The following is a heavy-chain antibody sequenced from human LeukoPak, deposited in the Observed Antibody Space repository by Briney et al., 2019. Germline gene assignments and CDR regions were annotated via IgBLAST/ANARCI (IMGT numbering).Heavy chain of an antibody. J-gene: IGHJ4*02. Sequence: GGSLRLYSAAPALTVITNDMNWGRQAPGKGLVWVSVLYSDGNTKYADSVQGRFTISRDNSKNTLYLEMNSLSPDDTAVYYCARGVEPLAANTLAYWGQGTLVTVSS. CDR3: ARGVEPLAANTLAY. CDR1: ALTVITND. V-gene: IGHV3-53*01. D-gene: IGHD1-14*01. CDR2: LYSDGNT.